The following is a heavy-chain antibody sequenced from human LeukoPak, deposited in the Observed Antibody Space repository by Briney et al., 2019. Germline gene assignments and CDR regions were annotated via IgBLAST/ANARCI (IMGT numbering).Heavy chain of an antibody. D-gene: IGHD4-17*01. V-gene: IGHV3-15*01. Sequence: PGGSLRLSCAASGFTFSNAWMSWVRQAPGKGLEWVGRIKSKTDGGTTDYAAPVKGRFTISRDDSKNTLYLQMNSLRAEDTAVYYCAKERETYGDRPQSDYWGQGTLVTVSS. CDR2: IKSKTDGGTT. CDR3: AKERETYGDRPQSDY. CDR1: GFTFSNAW. J-gene: IGHJ4*02.